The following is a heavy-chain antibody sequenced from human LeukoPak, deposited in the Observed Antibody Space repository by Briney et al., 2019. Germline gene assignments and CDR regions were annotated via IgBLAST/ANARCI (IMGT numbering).Heavy chain of an antibody. J-gene: IGHJ4*02. D-gene: IGHD3-16*01. CDR3: ARVLRDYVWGSNFDY. CDR1: GFIFSGYA. V-gene: IGHV3-23*05. Sequence: GGSLRLSCAASGFIFSGYAMSWVRQAPGKGLECVSTIFKTGSTTYYADSVRGRFTISRDNSKNTLYLQMNSLRAEDTAVYYCARVLRDYVWGSNFDYWGQGTLVTVSS. CDR2: IFKTGSTT.